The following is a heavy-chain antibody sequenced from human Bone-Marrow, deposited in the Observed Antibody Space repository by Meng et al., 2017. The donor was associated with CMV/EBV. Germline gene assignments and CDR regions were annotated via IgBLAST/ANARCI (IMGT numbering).Heavy chain of an antibody. CDR2: INHSGST. CDR3: ARVHIHDSSGSFFDY. CDR1: GGSFSGYY. V-gene: IGHV4-34*01. D-gene: IGHD3-22*01. J-gene: IGHJ4*02. Sequence: SETLSLTCAVYGGSFSGYYWSWIRQPPGKGLEWIGEINHSGSTNYNPSPKSRVTISVDTSKNHFSLKLSSVTAADTAVYYCARVHIHDSSGSFFDYWGQGSLVTVSS.